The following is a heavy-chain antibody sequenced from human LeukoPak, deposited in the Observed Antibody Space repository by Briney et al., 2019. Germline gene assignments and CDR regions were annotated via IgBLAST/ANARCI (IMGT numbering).Heavy chain of an antibody. J-gene: IGHJ3*02. Sequence: PGGSLGLSCAASGFTFSSYSMNWVRQAPGKGLEWVSYISSSSSTIYYADSVKGRFTISRDNAKNSLYLQMNSLRAEDTAVYYCAIELGVGATIDAFDIWGQGTMVTVSS. D-gene: IGHD1-26*01. CDR1: GFTFSSYS. V-gene: IGHV3-48*04. CDR3: AIELGVGATIDAFDI. CDR2: ISSSSSTI.